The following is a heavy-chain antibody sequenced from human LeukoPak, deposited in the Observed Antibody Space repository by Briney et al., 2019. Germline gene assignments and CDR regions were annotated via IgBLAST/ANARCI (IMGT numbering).Heavy chain of an antibody. D-gene: IGHD5-12*01. Sequence: GGSPRLSCAASGFTVSSNYMSWVRQAPGKGLEWVSVIYSGGSTYYADSVNGRFTISRDNSKNTLYLQMNSLRAEDTAVYYCARGKYGGYFIDYWGQGTLVTVSS. J-gene: IGHJ4*02. CDR2: IYSGGST. CDR3: ARGKYGGYFIDY. CDR1: GFTVSSNY. V-gene: IGHV3-53*01.